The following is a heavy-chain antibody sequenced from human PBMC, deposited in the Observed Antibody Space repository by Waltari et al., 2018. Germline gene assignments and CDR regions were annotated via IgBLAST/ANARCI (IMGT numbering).Heavy chain of an antibody. V-gene: IGHV3-30*02. Sequence: QAQLVESGGGVVQPGGSLRLSCAASGFTFSSYGLHWVRQAPGKGLEWVAVIRYDGSNKYYADSVKGRFTISRDNSKNTLYLQMNSLRAEDTAVYYCAKDRGAGPLPRSFGYWGQGTLVTVSS. CDR2: IRYDGSNK. CDR1: GFTFSSYG. CDR3: AKDRGAGPLPRSFGY. J-gene: IGHJ4*02. D-gene: IGHD3-10*01.